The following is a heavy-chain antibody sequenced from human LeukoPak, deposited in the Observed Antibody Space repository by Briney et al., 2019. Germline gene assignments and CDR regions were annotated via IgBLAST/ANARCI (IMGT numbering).Heavy chain of an antibody. Sequence: KPSETLSLTCTVSGASIRSYYWTWIRQPAGKGLEWLGRIYTSGSSKYNPSLKSRVTMSLDTSKNQFSLKLFSVTAADTAVCYCARAFGGDTDYWGQGTLVTVSS. CDR3: ARAFGGDTDY. CDR1: GASIRSYY. J-gene: IGHJ4*02. V-gene: IGHV4-4*07. CDR2: IYTSGSS. D-gene: IGHD3-10*01.